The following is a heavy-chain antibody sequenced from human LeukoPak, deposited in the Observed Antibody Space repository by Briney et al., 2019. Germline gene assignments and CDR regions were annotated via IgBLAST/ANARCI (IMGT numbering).Heavy chain of an antibody. Sequence: SETLSLTCTVSGGSISGYYWSWIRQPPGKGLEWIGYIHYSGSTNYNPSLKSRVTLSVDTSKNQYTLKLSSVTAANTAVYYCARDALAVGGTLRVFEYWGQGTLVTVSS. CDR2: IHYSGST. CDR1: GGSISGYY. CDR3: ARDALAVGGTLRVFEY. V-gene: IGHV4-59*01. D-gene: IGHD6-19*01. J-gene: IGHJ4*02.